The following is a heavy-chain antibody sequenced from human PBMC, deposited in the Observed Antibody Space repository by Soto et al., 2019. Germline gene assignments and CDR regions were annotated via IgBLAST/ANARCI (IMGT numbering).Heavy chain of an antibody. CDR3: ATCQLGEYYYAMDI. D-gene: IGHD7-27*01. J-gene: IGHJ6*02. Sequence: SETLSLTCTVSGGSISSGGYYWSWIRQHPGKGLEWIGYIYDSGNTRYNPSLKSRVTISKDTSKNELSLKLNSVTVADTAVYYCATCQLGEYYYAMDIWGQGTTVTVSS. CDR2: IYDSGNT. V-gene: IGHV4-31*03. CDR1: GGSISSGGYY.